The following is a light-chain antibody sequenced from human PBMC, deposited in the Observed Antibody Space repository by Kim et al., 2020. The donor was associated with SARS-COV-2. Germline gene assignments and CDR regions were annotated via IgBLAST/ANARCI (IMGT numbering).Light chain of an antibody. CDR3: CSYTSNTTRVV. J-gene: IGLJ2*01. V-gene: IGLV2-14*01. CDR2: EVS. CDR1: SGDVGGSNN. Sequence: QSALTQPASVSGSPGQSITISCSGTSGDVGGSNNVSWYQQHPGEAPKLMISEVSNRPSGVSDRFSGSKSANTASLTISWLQAEDEADYYCCSYTSNTTRVVFGGGTQVTVL.